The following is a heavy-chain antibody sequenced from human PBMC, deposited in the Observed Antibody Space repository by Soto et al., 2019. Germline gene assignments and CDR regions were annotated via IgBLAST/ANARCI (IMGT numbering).Heavy chain of an antibody. CDR3: ARSRKRSYYYDSSGHLDAFDI. Sequence: QVQLVESGGGVVQPGRSLRLSCAASGFTFSSYAMHWVRQAPGKGLEWVAVISYDGSNKYYADSVKGRFTISRDNSKNTLYLQMNSLRAEDTAVYYCARSRKRSYYYDSSGHLDAFDIWGQGTMVTVSS. V-gene: IGHV3-30-3*01. CDR2: ISYDGSNK. J-gene: IGHJ3*02. D-gene: IGHD3-22*01. CDR1: GFTFSSYA.